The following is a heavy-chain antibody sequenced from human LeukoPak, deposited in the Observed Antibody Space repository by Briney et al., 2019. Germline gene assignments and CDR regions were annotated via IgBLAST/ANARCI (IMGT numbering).Heavy chain of an antibody. CDR2: ISGSGGST. Sequence: GGSLRLSCAASGFTFSSYAMSWVRQAPGKGLERVSAISGSGGSTYYADSVKGRFTISRDNSKNTLYLQMNSLRAEDTAVYYCAKGDILGPDAFDIWGQGTMVTVSS. J-gene: IGHJ3*02. V-gene: IGHV3-23*01. CDR1: GFTFSSYA. D-gene: IGHD3-9*01. CDR3: AKGDILGPDAFDI.